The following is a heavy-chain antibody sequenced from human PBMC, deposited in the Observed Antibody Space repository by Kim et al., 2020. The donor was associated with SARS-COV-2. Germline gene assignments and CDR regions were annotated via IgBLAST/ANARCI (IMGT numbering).Heavy chain of an antibody. CDR1: GGSISSGGYY. Sequence: SETLSLTCTVSGGSISSGGYYWSWIRQHPGKGLEWIGYIYYSGSTYYNPSLKSRVTISVDTSKNQFSLKLSPGTAADTAVYYCARGVVVTARLHWYFDLWGRGTLVTVSS. CDR3: ARGVVVTARLHWYFDL. D-gene: IGHD2-21*02. CDR2: IYYSGST. V-gene: IGHV4-31*03. J-gene: IGHJ2*01.